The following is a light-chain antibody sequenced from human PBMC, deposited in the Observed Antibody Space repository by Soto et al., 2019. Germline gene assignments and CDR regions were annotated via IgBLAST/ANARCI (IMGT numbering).Light chain of an antibody. Sequence: EFVLTQSPGTLSLSPWERATLSCRASQTVRNNYLAWYQQKPGQAPRLLIYDASSRATGIPDRFSGAGSGTDFTLTISRLEPEDFALYYCQQHDILPITFGQGTRLEIK. V-gene: IGKV3-20*01. CDR3: QQHDILPIT. J-gene: IGKJ5*01. CDR2: DAS. CDR1: QTVRNNY.